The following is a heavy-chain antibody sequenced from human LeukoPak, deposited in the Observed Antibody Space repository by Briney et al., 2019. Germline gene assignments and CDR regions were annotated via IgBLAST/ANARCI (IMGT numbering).Heavy chain of an antibody. V-gene: IGHV4-4*07. CDR2: LYTSGST. D-gene: IGHD3-22*01. CDR1: GGSISTYF. CDR3: ARGSHYYDSSGYRLPYLDY. Sequence: PSETLSLTCTVSGGSISTYFWSWIRQPAGKGLEWIGRLYTSGSTNYNPSPKSRVTISVDTSKNQFSLKLSSVTAADTAVYYCARGSHYYDSSGYRLPYLDYWGQGTLVTVSS. J-gene: IGHJ4*02.